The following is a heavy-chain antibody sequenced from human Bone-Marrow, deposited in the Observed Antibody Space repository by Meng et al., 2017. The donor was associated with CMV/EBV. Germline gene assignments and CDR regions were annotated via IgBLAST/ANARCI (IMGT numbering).Heavy chain of an antibody. CDR1: GYNLNGYY. CDR3: ARDPLAAPGNGY. Sequence: QVQLVQSGAEVKKSGASVKVSCKAYGYNLNGYYIHWVRQSPGQGLEWMGWINPNSGDTHYAQKFQGRVTMTRETSISTAYMELSRLRFDDTAVYFCARDPLAAPGNGYWGQGTLVTVSS. V-gene: IGHV1-2*02. J-gene: IGHJ4*02. D-gene: IGHD6-13*01. CDR2: INPNSGDT.